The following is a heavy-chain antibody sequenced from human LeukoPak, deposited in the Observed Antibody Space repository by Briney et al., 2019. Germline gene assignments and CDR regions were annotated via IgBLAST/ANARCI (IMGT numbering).Heavy chain of an antibody. CDR3: ARENSGSYREFDY. CDR2: IYTSGST. V-gene: IGHV4-4*07. J-gene: IGHJ4*02. CDR1: GGSISSYY. Sequence: SETLSLTCTVSGGSISSYYWSWIRQPAGKGLEWIGRIYTSGSTNYNASLKSRVSMSVDTSKNQFSLQLSSVTAADTAVFYCARENSGSYREFDYWGQGTLVTVSS. D-gene: IGHD1-26*01.